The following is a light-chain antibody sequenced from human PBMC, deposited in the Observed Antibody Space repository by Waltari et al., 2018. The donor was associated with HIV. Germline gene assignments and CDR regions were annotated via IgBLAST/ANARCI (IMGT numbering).Light chain of an antibody. J-gene: IGLJ1*01. CDR3: AAWDDSLSGLYV. CDR1: SSTIGRNY. CDR2: RNN. Sequence: QSVLTQPPSASGTPGQRVTISCSGSSSTIGRNYVCWSQQLPGTAPKLLIYRNNERPSGVPDRFSGSKSGTSASLAISGLRSEDEADYYCAAWDDSLSGLYVFGTGTKVTVL. V-gene: IGLV1-47*01.